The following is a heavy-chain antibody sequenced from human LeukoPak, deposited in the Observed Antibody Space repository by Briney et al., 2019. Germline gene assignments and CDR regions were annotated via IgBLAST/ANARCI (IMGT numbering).Heavy chain of an antibody. CDR2: ISADNGNT. CDR3: ARDLYYGSGTEPNRDDAFDI. CDR1: GYTFTSYG. V-gene: IGHV1-18*01. D-gene: IGHD3-10*01. Sequence: EASVKVSCKASGYTFTSYGISWVRQAPGQGLEWMGWISADNGNTNYAQKLQGRVTMTTDTSTSTAYMELRSLRSDDTAVYYCARDLYYGSGTEPNRDDAFDIWGQGTMVTVSS. J-gene: IGHJ3*02.